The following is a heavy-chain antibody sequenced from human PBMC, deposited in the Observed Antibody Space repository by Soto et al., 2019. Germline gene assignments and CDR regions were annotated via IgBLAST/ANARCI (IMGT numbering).Heavy chain of an antibody. V-gene: IGHV3-23*01. J-gene: IGHJ6*02. CDR1: GFTFATYA. Sequence: VGSLRLSCAASGFTFATYAMSWVRQAPGKGLEWVSAISATGISTHYADSVKGRVTISRDNSANTLSLEMSSLTAEDTAVYYCARDLTRLRPSYYYYYGMDVWGQGTTVTVSS. CDR2: ISATGIST. CDR3: ARDLTRLRPSYYYYYGMDV. D-gene: IGHD5-12*01.